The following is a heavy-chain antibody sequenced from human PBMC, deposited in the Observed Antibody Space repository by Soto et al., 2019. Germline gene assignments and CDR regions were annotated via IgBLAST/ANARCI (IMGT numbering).Heavy chain of an antibody. CDR2: IYYIGST. J-gene: IGHJ5*02. Sequence: PSETLSLTCTVSGGSISSGGYYWNWIRQHPGKGLEWIGYIYYIGSTYYNTSLKNRVTISLDTSKNQLSLRMSSVTAADTAVYYCARSVFPWGQGTMVT. CDR3: ARSVFP. CDR1: GGSISSGGYY. V-gene: IGHV4-31*03.